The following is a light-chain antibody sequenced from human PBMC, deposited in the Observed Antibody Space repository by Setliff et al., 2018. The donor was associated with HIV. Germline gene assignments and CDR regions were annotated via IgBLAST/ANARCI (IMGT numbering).Light chain of an antibody. CDR2: EVS. CDR3: FSYAGSSTYV. J-gene: IGLJ1*01. Sequence: QSVLAQPASVSGSPGQSITISCTGTSSDVGSYNFVSWYQQHPGEAPKLMIYEVSKRPSGVSNRFSGSKSGNTASLTISGLQAEDEADYYCFSYAGSSTYVFGTGTRSPS. V-gene: IGLV2-23*02. CDR1: SSDVGSYNF.